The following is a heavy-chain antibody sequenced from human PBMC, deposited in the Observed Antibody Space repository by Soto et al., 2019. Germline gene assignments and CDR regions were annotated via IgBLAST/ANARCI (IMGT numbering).Heavy chain of an antibody. J-gene: IGHJ3*02. D-gene: IGHD3-10*01. CDR3: ARQGFRGAFDI. Sequence: SETLSLTCTVSGGSISSYYWSWIRQPPGKGLEWIGYIYYSGSTNYNPSLKSRVTISVDTSKNQFSLKLSSVTAADTAVYYCARQGFRGAFDIWGQGTMVTVSS. V-gene: IGHV4-59*08. CDR1: GGSISSYY. CDR2: IYYSGST.